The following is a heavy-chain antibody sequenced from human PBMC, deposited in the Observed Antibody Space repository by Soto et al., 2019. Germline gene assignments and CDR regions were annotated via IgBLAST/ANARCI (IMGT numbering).Heavy chain of an antibody. Sequence: QVQSVQSGDEVKKPGSSVKVSCKASGDTFTNHVFNWVRQAPGQGLEWMGGIISLFGTPNYSRRFQGRVTITADEYTATSSIDLICPRSEETAAYYGASDPCSGYDRGDYWGQGTLVTVSS. J-gene: IGHJ4*02. D-gene: IGHD5-12*01. CDR3: ASDPCSGYDRGDY. V-gene: IGHV1-69*12. CDR1: GDTFTNHV. CDR2: IISLFGTP.